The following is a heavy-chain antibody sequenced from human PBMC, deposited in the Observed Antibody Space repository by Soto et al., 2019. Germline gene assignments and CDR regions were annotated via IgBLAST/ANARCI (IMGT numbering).Heavy chain of an antibody. Sequence: QVQLSQSGAEVKKPGASVKVSCKASGYTFTSYDINWVRQATGQGLEWMGWMNPNSGNTGYAQKFQGRVTMSRDTSISTAYMERRSLSSEGTAVYYCAVPGNKQWGQGTLVTVSS. CDR3: AVPGNKQ. V-gene: IGHV1-8*01. J-gene: IGHJ4*02. CDR1: GYTFTSYD. CDR2: MNPNSGNT.